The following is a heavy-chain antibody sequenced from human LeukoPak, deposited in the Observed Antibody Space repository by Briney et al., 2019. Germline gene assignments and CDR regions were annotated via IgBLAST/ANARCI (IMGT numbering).Heavy chain of an antibody. CDR3: AKGSGAAGSRYYHYYMDV. Sequence: GGSLRLSCAASGFTFSSYGMHWVRQAPGKGLEWVAFIRYDAINKYYADSVKGRFTISRDNSKNTVHLQMNRLRAEDTAVYYCAKGSGAAGSRYYHYYMDVRGKGTTVTISS. J-gene: IGHJ6*03. CDR1: GFTFSSYG. CDR2: IRYDAINK. D-gene: IGHD6-13*01. V-gene: IGHV3-30*02.